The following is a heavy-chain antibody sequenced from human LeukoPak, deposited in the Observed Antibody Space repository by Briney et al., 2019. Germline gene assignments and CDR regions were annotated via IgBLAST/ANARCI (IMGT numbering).Heavy chain of an antibody. CDR1: GFTFSSNG. CDR2: ISGSGGSP. J-gene: IGHJ4*02. CDR3: AKDHYWSIDY. V-gene: IGHV3-23*01. D-gene: IGHD3-3*01. Sequence: PGRSLRLSCAASGFTFSSNGMSWVRQAPGRGLEWVSVISGSGGSPDYTDSVKGRFTISKDNAKNTLYLQMNSLRAEDSAVYYCAKDHYWSIDYWGQGTLVTVSS.